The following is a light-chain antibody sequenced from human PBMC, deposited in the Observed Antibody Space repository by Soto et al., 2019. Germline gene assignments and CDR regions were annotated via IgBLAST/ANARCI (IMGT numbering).Light chain of an antibody. CDR1: QSIGSDS. V-gene: IGKV3-20*01. CDR3: QHSGSSLWT. CDR2: DTS. J-gene: IGKJ1*01. Sequence: EIVLTQSPGTLSLSPGQRATLSCRASQSIGSDSLAWYQQKPGQAPRLLIYDTSTRATGIPDRFGGSGSGTDFTLTISRREPEDFAVYSCQHSGSSLWTFGQGTKVEIK.